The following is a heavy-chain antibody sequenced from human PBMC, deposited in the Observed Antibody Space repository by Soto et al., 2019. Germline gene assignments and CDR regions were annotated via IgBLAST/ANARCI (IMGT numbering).Heavy chain of an antibody. CDR3: ARQAARNYIDS. CDR2: IDSRGRTL. V-gene: IGHV3-11*01. J-gene: IGHJ4*02. D-gene: IGHD6-6*01. CDR1: GLTFSYYS. Sequence: GGSLRLSCVASGLTFSYYSMSWIRQAPGKGLEWLAFIDSRGRTLSYADSVRGRFTISRDNAENSVYLQMDSLRADDTAVYYCARQAARNYIDSRGQGNSVTVSS.